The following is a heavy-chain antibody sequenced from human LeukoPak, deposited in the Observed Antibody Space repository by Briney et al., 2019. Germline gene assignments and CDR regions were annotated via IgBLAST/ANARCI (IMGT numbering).Heavy chain of an antibody. CDR3: AKDRYYYDSSGYGLDY. J-gene: IGHJ4*02. D-gene: IGHD3-22*01. Sequence: GGSLRLSCAASGFSVSASYMSWVRQAPGMGLESVSVISNEGATYYADSVKGRFSISRDNSKNTLYLQMNSLRAEDTAVYYCAKDRYYYDSSGYGLDYWGQGTLVTVSS. V-gene: IGHV3-53*01. CDR2: ISNEGAT. CDR1: GFSVSASY.